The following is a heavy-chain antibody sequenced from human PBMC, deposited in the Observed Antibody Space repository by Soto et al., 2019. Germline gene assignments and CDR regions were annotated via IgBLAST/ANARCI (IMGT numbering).Heavy chain of an antibody. Sequence: EVQLVESGGGLVQPGGSLRLSCAASGFTFSMYWMHWVRQAPGKGLLWVSRINGDATDTTYADSVKGRFTISRDNAKNTVYLQMNGLRAEDTAVYYCAREVGRGSGSYYLDYWGQETLVIVSS. CDR2: INGDATDT. V-gene: IGHV3-74*03. J-gene: IGHJ4*02. CDR1: GFTFSMYW. CDR3: AREVGRGSGSYYLDY. D-gene: IGHD3-16*01.